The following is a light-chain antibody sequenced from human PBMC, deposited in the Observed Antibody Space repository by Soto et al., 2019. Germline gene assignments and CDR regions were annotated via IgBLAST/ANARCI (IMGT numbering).Light chain of an antibody. Sequence: IVLTQSRGTLSLTPGERATLSCRASQSVGSTYLAWYQQKPGQAPRLLIYDASSRATGIPDRFSGSGSGTDFTLTISRLEPEDFAVYYCQQYGDSPWTFGQGTKVDIK. CDR2: DAS. CDR3: QQYGDSPWT. V-gene: IGKV3-20*01. J-gene: IGKJ1*01. CDR1: QSVGSTY.